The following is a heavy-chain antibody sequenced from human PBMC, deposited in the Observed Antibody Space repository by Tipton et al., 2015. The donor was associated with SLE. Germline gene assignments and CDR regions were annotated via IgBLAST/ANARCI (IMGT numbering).Heavy chain of an antibody. J-gene: IGHJ4*02. CDR1: SGSVSSYY. D-gene: IGHD4-11*01. Sequence: TLSLTCTVSSGSVSSYYWSWIRQPPGKGLEWIGYIYYSGSTNYNPSLKSRVTISVDTSENQFSLRLSSVTAADTAVYYCARGGPYDCSKGYFDYWGQGTLVTVSS. V-gene: IGHV4-59*02. CDR3: ARGGPYDCSKGYFDY. CDR2: IYYSGST.